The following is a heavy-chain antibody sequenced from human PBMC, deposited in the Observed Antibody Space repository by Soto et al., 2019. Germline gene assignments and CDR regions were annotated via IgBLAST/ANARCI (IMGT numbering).Heavy chain of an antibody. CDR2: INHSGST. D-gene: IGHD3-22*01. Sequence: SETLSLTCAVSGYSISSGFYWGWIRQPPGKGLEWIGSINHSGSTYHNPSLKSRVTISVDTSKNQFSLKLSSVTAADTAVYYCARDYYDSSGYYYREYYFDCWGQGTLVTVSS. CDR1: GYSISSGFY. V-gene: IGHV4-38-2*02. J-gene: IGHJ4*02. CDR3: ARDYYDSSGYYYREYYFDC.